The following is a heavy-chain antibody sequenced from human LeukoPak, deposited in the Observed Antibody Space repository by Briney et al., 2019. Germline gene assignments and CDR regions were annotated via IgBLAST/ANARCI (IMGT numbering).Heavy chain of an antibody. CDR2: ISSSSSYI. V-gene: IGHV3-21*04. D-gene: IGHD1-26*01. CDR1: GFTFSSYS. CDR3: ATESYSGSYLYAFDI. Sequence: GGSLRLSCAASGFTFSSYSMNWVRQAPGKGLEWVSSISSSSSYIYYADSVKGRFTISRDNAKNSLYLQMNRLRAEDTAVYYCATESYSGSYLYAFDIWGQGTMVTVSS. J-gene: IGHJ3*02.